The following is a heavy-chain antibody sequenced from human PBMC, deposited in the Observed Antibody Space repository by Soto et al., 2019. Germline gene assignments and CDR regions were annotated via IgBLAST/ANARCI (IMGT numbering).Heavy chain of an antibody. CDR1: GGSFSGYY. Sequence: QVQLQQWGAGLLKPSETLSLTCAVYGGSFSGYYWTWIRQPPGTGLEWIGEINHSGSTNYNPSLKSEATMSVDTSKIQFSLKLTSVTAADAAVYYCARDKITGLFDYWGEGTLVTVSS. CDR2: INHSGST. J-gene: IGHJ4*02. CDR3: ARDKITGLFDY. V-gene: IGHV4-34*01. D-gene: IGHD2-8*02.